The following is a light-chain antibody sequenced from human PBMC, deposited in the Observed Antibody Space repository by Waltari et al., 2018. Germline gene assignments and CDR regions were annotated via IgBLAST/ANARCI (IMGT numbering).Light chain of an antibody. CDR2: DAS. J-gene: IGKJ2*01. CDR1: HNIRN. CDR3: QKYDDFLPYI. Sequence: DIQITQSPSSLSASVGDRVTISRQPSHNIRNLNWNQQKPGKAPKLLIYDASNVETGVPSRFRGRVAGAHFTFTINTLQPEDVATYYCQKYDDFLPYIFGQGTK. V-gene: IGKV1-33*01.